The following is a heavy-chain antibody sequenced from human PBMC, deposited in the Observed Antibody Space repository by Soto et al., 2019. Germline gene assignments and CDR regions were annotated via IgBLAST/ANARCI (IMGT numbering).Heavy chain of an antibody. V-gene: IGHV4-39*02. CDR1: GASIKSRNYF. Sequence: QLQLQETGPGLLKPSEPLSLPCTVSGASIKSRNYFWGWIRRPPGRGFEFVGRIHSSGGTYYNPSLKSRVTVSVDLSNSHFSLSLKSLTATDTAVYYCGRLAEAATGHTDFDFWGQGTLVTVSS. CDR3: GRLAEAATGHTDFDF. CDR2: IHSSGGT. D-gene: IGHD2-15*01. J-gene: IGHJ4*02.